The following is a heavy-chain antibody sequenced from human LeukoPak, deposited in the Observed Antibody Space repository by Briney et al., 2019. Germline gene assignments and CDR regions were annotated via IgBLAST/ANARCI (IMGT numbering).Heavy chain of an antibody. CDR3: ARLATNDGLDI. Sequence: SQTLSLTCAISGDSVSSKSAAWNWLRQSPSRGLEWLGRTYYRSKWHNDYAVSVKSRITIKPDTSKNQFSLQLNSVTPEDTAVYYCARLATNDGLDIWGQGTMVTVSS. V-gene: IGHV6-1*01. CDR1: GDSVSSKSAA. J-gene: IGHJ3*02. D-gene: IGHD5-12*01. CDR2: TYYRSKWHN.